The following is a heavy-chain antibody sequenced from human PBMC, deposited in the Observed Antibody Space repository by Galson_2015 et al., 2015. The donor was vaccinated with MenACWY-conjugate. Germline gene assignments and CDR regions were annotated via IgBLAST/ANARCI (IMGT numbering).Heavy chain of an antibody. CDR3: ANGGATFGFGY. V-gene: IGHV3-23*01. J-gene: IGHJ4*02. Sequence: SLRLSCAASGFTFSSYAMSWVRQAPGKGLEWVSAISGSGGSTYYADSVKGRFTISRDNSKNTLCLQMNSLRAEDTAVYYCANGGATFGFGYWGQGTLVTVSS. D-gene: IGHD1-26*01. CDR1: GFTFSSYA. CDR2: ISGSGGST.